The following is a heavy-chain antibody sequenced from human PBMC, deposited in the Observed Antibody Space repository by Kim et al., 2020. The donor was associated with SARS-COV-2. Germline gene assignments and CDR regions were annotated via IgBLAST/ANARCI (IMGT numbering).Heavy chain of an antibody. Sequence: GGSLRLSCAASGFTFSSYEMNWVRQAPGKGLEWVSYISSSGSTIYYADSVKGRFTISRDNAKNSLYLQMDSLRAEDTAVYYCYGGRYFDWSISQEYFQHWGQGTLVTVSS. CDR2: ISSSGSTI. V-gene: IGHV3-48*03. J-gene: IGHJ1*01. CDR3: YGGRYFDWSISQEYFQH. D-gene: IGHD3-9*01. CDR1: GFTFSSYE.